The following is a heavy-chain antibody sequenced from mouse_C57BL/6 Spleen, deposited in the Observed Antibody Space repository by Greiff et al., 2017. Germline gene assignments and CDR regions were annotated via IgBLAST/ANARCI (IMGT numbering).Heavy chain of an antibody. D-gene: IGHD1-1*01. J-gene: IGHJ3*01. V-gene: IGHV1-80*01. CDR3: ARDYGSSFAY. Sequence: VQLQQSGAELVKPGASLKISCKASGFAFSSYWMNWVQQRPGKGLEWIGQIYPGDGDTNHNGKFKGKATLTADKSSSTAYMQLSSQTSEDSAVYFCARDYGSSFAYWGQGTLVTVSA. CDR2: IYPGDGDT. CDR1: GFAFSSYW.